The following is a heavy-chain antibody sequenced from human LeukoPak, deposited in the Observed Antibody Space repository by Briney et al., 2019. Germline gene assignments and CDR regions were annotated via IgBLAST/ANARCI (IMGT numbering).Heavy chain of an antibody. V-gene: IGHV3-21*01. D-gene: IGHD3-3*01. J-gene: IGHJ4*02. CDR3: AREVPLTIFGVVTSYYFDY. CDR1: GFTFSSYS. CDR2: ISSSSSYI. Sequence: PGGSLRLSCAASGFTFSSYSMNWVRQAPGKGLEWVSSISSSSSYIYYADSVKGRFTISRDNAKNSLYLQMNSLRAEDTAVYYCAREVPLTIFGVVTSYYFDYWGQGTLVTVSS.